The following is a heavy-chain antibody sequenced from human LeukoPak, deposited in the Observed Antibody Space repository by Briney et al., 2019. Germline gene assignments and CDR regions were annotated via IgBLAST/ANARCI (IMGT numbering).Heavy chain of an antibody. J-gene: IGHJ6*03. V-gene: IGHV3-49*04. CDR2: IRSKAYGGTT. CDR3: TRVSACSGGSCYIPTSYYYYYYMDV. D-gene: IGHD2-15*01. Sequence: PGGSLRLSCAASGFTFSSYGMHWVRQAPGKGLKWVGFIRSKAYGGTTEYAASVKGRFTISRDDSKSIAYLQMNSLKTEDTAVYYCTRVSACSGGSCYIPTSYYYYYYMDVWGKGTTVTISS. CDR1: GFTFSSYG.